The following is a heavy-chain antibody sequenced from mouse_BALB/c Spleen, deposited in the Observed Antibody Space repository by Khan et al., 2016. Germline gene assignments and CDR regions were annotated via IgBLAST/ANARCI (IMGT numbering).Heavy chain of an antibody. CDR3: GRVDF. Sequence: EVELVESGGGLVQPGGSRKLSCAASGFTFSNFGMHWVRQAPEKGLEWVAFISSGSSTIYYADTVKGRFTVSRDNPKNTLFLQMTSLGSEDTAMYYCGRVDFWGQGTTLTVSS. J-gene: IGHJ2*01. CDR2: ISSGSSTI. V-gene: IGHV5-17*02. CDR1: GFTFSNFG.